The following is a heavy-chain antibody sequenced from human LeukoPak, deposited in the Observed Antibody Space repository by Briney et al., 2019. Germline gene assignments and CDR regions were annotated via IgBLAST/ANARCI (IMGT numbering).Heavy chain of an antibody. Sequence: SETLSLTCTVSGGSMSNYWWNWIRQPPGKGLEWIGYVYYDGSTYYNPALNSRVTISIDTSKNQFSLKLNSVTAADTAVYYCARRLCSSLTCNIGPSGNWLDPWGQGTLVTVSS. V-gene: IGHV4-59*08. CDR3: ARRLCSSLTCNIGPSGNWLDP. J-gene: IGHJ5*02. CDR2: VYYDGST. D-gene: IGHD2-2*02. CDR1: GGSMSNYW.